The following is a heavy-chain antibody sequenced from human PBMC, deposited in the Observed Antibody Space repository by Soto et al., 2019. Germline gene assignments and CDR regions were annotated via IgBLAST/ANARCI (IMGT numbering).Heavy chain of an antibody. V-gene: IGHV1-2*04. CDR3: AREARGYSGYDAHYYYGMDV. CDR1: GYTFTGYY. J-gene: IGHJ6*02. Sequence: ASVKVSCKASGYTFTGYYMHWVRQAPGQGLEWMGWINPNSGGTNYAQKFQGWVTMTRDTSISTAYMELSRLRSDDTAVYYCAREARGYSGYDAHYYYGMDVWG. CDR2: INPNSGGT. D-gene: IGHD5-12*01.